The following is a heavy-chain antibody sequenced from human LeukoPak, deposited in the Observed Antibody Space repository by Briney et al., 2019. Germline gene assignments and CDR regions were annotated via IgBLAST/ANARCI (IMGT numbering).Heavy chain of an antibody. J-gene: IGHJ4*02. V-gene: IGHV3-23*01. Sequence: GGSLRLSCAASGFTFSSYGMHWVRQAPGKGLEWVSAISGSGGSTYYADSVKGRFTISRDNSKNTLYLQMNSLRAEDTAVYYCAKDRLLYGSGSPVDYWGQGTLVTVSS. CDR1: GFTFSSYG. CDR3: AKDRLLYGSGSPVDY. CDR2: ISGSGGST. D-gene: IGHD3-10*01.